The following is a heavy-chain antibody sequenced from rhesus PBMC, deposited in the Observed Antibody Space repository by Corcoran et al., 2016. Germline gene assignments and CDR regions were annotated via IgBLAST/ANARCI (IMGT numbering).Heavy chain of an antibody. CDR3: ARYSGSSYGSFDS. V-gene: IGHV4-122*02. J-gene: IGHJ4*01. Sequence: QVQLQESGPGLVKPSETLSLTCDVSGGSISSDYNYWSWIRQPPGNGLEWIGSIIHSRNTHYNPSLKCRITISGDTSKNQFSLRLSSVTAADSAVYYCARYSGSSYGSFDSWGQGVLVTVSS. CDR1: GGSISSDYNY. CDR2: IIHSRNT. D-gene: IGHD5-24*01.